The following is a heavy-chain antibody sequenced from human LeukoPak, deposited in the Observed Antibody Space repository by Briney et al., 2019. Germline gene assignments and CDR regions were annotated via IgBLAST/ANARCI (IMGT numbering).Heavy chain of an antibody. CDR1: GFTFSSYG. D-gene: IGHD1-26*01. J-gene: IGHJ4*02. CDR3: AKRWSSGSTVDY. CDR2: ISYDGSNK. Sequence: SGGSLRLSCAASGFTFSSYGMHWVRQAPGKGLERVAVISYDGSNKYYADSVKGRFTISRDNSKNTLYLQMNSLRAEDTAVYYCAKRWSSGSTVDYWGQGTLVTVSS. V-gene: IGHV3-30*18.